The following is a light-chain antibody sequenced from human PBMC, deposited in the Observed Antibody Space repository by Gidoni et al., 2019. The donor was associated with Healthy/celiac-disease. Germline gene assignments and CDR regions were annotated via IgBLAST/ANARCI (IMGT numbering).Light chain of an antibody. CDR3: SSYTSSSTYVL. V-gene: IGLV2-14*01. J-gene: IGLJ2*01. CDR1: SSDVGGYNY. Sequence: QSALTQPASVSGSPGQSITISCTGTSSDVGGYNYVSWYQQHPGKAPKLMVYDVSNRPSGVSNRFSGSKSGNTASLTISGLQAEDEAHYYCSSYTSSSTYVLFGGGTKLTVL. CDR2: DVS.